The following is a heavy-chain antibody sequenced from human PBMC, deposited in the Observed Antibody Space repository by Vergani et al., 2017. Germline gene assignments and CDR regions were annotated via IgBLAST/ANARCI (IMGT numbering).Heavy chain of an antibody. Sequence: QMQLVESGGAVVQPGGSLRLSCAVSGFSFSRYGMHWVRQTPGTGLEWVASIRSDESRRYYGDSMEGPFTISRDNSKNTLYLQMKSLRPEDTAVYYCAKEGGGYCSGGTCYPEYWGQGTLVIVSS. CDR3: AKEGGGYCSGGTCYPEY. CDR1: GFSFSRYG. V-gene: IGHV3-30*02. D-gene: IGHD2-15*01. J-gene: IGHJ4*02. CDR2: IRSDESRR.